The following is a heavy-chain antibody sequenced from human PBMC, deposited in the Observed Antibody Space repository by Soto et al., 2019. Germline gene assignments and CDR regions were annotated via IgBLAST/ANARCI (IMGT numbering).Heavy chain of an antibody. CDR1: GGSISSYY. D-gene: IGHD6-13*01. Sequence: SETLSLTCTVSGGSISSYYWSWIRQPPGKGLEWIGYIYYSGSTNYNPSLKSRVTISVDTSKNQFSLMLSSVTAADTAVYYCARSPASSSWYPYWGQGTLVTVSS. V-gene: IGHV4-59*08. CDR3: ARSPASSSWYPY. CDR2: IYYSGST. J-gene: IGHJ4*02.